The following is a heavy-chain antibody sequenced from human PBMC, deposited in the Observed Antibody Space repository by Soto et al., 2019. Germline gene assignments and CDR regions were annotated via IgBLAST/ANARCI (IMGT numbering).Heavy chain of an antibody. D-gene: IGHD3-3*01. CDR2: INHSGST. CDR1: GGSFSGYY. CDR3: AREAIFGVVMEVDYGMDV. Sequence: SETLSLTCAVYGGSFSGYYWSWIRQPPGKGLEWIGEINHSGSTNYNPSLKSRVTIPVDTSKNQFSLKLSSVTAADTVVYYCAREAIFGVVMEVDYGMDVWGQGTTVT. J-gene: IGHJ6*02. V-gene: IGHV4-34*01.